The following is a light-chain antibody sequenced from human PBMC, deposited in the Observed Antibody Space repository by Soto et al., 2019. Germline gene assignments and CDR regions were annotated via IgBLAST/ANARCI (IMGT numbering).Light chain of an antibody. Sequence: EFVLTQSPGTLSLSPGERATLSCRASQTVRNNYLAWYQQKPGQAPRLLIYDASSRATGIPDRFSGGGSGTDFTLTISRLEPEDFAIYYCQQYKSWPPITFGQGTRLEN. CDR2: DAS. CDR1: QTVRNNY. J-gene: IGKJ5*01. CDR3: QQYKSWPPIT. V-gene: IGKV3-20*01.